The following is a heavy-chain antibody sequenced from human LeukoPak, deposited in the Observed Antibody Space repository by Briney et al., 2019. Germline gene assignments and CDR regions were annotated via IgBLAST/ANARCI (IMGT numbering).Heavy chain of an antibody. D-gene: IGHD7-27*01. CDR3: ARAEKPNWGNYYYYCMDV. Sequence: ASVKVSCKASGYTFSSYGISWVRQAPGQGLEWMGWISTYNGNTNYAQKLRGRVTMTTDTSTTTAYMELRGLRSDDTAVYYCARAEKPNWGNYYYYCMDVWGKGTTVTVPS. CDR1: GYTFSSYG. J-gene: IGHJ6*03. CDR2: ISTYNGNT. V-gene: IGHV1-18*01.